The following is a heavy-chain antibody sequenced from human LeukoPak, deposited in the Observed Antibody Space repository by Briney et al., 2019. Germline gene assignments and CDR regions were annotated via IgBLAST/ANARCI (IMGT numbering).Heavy chain of an antibody. Sequence: GGSLRLSCAASGFTFSSYAMHWVRQAPGKGLEWVAVISYDGSNKYYADSVKGRFTISRDNSKNTLYLQMNSLRAEDTAVYYCARDAYYGSGSYYYYYGMDVWGQGTTVTVSS. CDR3: ARDAYYGSGSYYYYYGMDV. V-gene: IGHV3-30-3*01. D-gene: IGHD3-10*01. CDR1: GFTFSSYA. CDR2: ISYDGSNK. J-gene: IGHJ6*02.